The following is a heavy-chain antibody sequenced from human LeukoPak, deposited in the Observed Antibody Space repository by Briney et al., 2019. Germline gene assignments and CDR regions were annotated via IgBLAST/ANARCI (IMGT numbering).Heavy chain of an antibody. CDR1: GGSISSYY. D-gene: IGHD3-10*01. CDR2: IYYSGST. J-gene: IGHJ4*02. CDR3: ARGPVRGSGSWGFDY. V-gene: IGHV4-59*01. Sequence: SETLSLTCTVSGGSISSYYWSWLRQPPGKGLEGIGDIYYSGSTNYNPSLKSRVTISLDTSKNQFSLTLSAVTAADTAVYYCARGPVRGSGSWGFDYWGQGTLVTVSS.